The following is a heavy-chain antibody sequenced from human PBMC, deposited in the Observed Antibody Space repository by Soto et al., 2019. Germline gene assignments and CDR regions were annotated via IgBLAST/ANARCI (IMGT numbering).Heavy chain of an antibody. J-gene: IGHJ4*02. V-gene: IGHV3-13*01. CDR2: IGTIDDT. CDR1: GFTFSNYD. Sequence: GGSLRLSCAASGFTFSNYDMHWVRQDTGRSLEWVSAIGTIDDTYYSGSVKGRFTISRDDARNSLYLQMNSLRAEDTAVYYCAREVHGPGICHFDYWGQGTLVTVSS. CDR3: AREVHGPGICHFDY. D-gene: IGHD3-10*01.